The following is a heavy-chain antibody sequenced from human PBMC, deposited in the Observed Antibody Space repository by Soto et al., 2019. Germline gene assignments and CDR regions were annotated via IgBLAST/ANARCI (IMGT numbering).Heavy chain of an antibody. CDR3: ARRGHYDNSAYDWYFDL. D-gene: IGHD3-22*01. J-gene: IGHJ2*01. CDR1: GGSISSYY. V-gene: IGHV4-59*08. CDR2: IYYNGST. Sequence: QVQLQESGPGLVKPSETLSLTCTVSGGSISSYYWSWIRQSPGKRLEWIGYIYYNGSTNYNPSLKSPLTISVDTSKNQFSLKLSSVTAADTAVYYCARRGHYDNSAYDWYFDLWGRGTLVTVSS.